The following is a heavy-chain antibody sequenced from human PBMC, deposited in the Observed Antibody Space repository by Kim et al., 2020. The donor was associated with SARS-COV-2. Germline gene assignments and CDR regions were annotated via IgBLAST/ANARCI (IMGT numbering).Heavy chain of an antibody. V-gene: IGHV1-2*02. J-gene: IGHJ4*02. Sequence: ASVKVSCKASGYTFTDYYIHWVRQAPGQGLEWMGWINPYSGDTNYAQKFQGRVTMTRDTSISTPYVELTSLRSDDTAVYYCARSAHFWSSHYLALWGQGTLITVSP. D-gene: IGHD3-3*01. CDR1: GYTFTDYY. CDR2: INPYSGDT. CDR3: ARSAHFWSSHYLAL.